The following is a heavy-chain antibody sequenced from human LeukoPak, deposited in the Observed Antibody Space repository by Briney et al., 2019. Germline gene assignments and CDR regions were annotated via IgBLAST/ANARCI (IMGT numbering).Heavy chain of an antibody. CDR1: GSYIGNYY. CDR3: ARSGGDIGYMDV. Sequence: PSETLSLTCSVSGSYIGNYYWSWVRQPPGRGLEWIGYIYFGGRTTYNPSLKSRVTISVDTSQNQFSLEVTSVTAADTALYYCARSGGDIGYMDVWGKGTTVTVSS. V-gene: IGHV4-59*01. D-gene: IGHD2-21*01. J-gene: IGHJ6*03. CDR2: IYFGGRT.